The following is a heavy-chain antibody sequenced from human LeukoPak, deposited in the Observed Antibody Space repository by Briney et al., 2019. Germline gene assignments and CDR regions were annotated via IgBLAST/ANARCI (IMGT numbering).Heavy chain of an antibody. CDR2: IYYSGST. J-gene: IGHJ4*02. V-gene: IGHV4-59*01. D-gene: IGHD2-15*01. CDR3: ARGGGYCSGGRCYNFYY. Sequence: PSETLSLTCTVSGGSISSYYWSWIRQPPGKGLEWIGYIYYSGSTNYNPSLKSRVTISVDTSKNQFSLKLSSVTAADTAVYYCARGGGYCSGGRCYNFYYWGQGTLVTVSS. CDR1: GGSISSYY.